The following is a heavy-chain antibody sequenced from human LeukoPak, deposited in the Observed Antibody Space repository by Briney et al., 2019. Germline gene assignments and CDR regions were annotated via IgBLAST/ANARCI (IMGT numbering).Heavy chain of an antibody. CDR3: ARDRALGVVVPASNY. Sequence: GAPVTVSFKASGYTFTSYVISWVRQAPGQGLEWMGWISACNGNTHYAQKLQGRVTMTTDTSTSTAYMELRSLRSDDTAVYYCARDRALGVVVPASNYWGQGTLVTVSS. CDR2: ISACNGNT. J-gene: IGHJ4*02. D-gene: IGHD2-2*01. V-gene: IGHV1-18*01. CDR1: GYTFTSYV.